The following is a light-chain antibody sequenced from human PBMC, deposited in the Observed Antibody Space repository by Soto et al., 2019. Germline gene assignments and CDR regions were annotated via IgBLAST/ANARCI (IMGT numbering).Light chain of an antibody. CDR3: VQSTQFPLT. CDR1: QSLVHSDGNTY. J-gene: IGKJ4*01. Sequence: EIFLTHNPVSSVVILEQPASISCRSSQSLVHSDGNTYLSWLQVRPGQSPRLLISMISSRFSGVRDRFTGSGAATNFTLKISRVEAEDVGTYYCVQSTQFPLTFGGGTKVDIK. CDR2: MIS. V-gene: IGKV2-24*01.